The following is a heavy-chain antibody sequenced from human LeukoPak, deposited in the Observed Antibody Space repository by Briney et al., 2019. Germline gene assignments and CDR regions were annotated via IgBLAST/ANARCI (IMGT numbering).Heavy chain of an antibody. CDR3: ARVPMVRGVINAFDI. J-gene: IGHJ3*02. CDR2: IYYSGSA. CDR1: GGSISGYY. V-gene: IGHV4-59*12. D-gene: IGHD3-10*01. Sequence: SETLSLTCTVSGGSISGYYWSWIRQPPGKGLEWIGYIYYSGSASYNPSLKSRVTISVDTSKNQFSLKLSSVTAADTAVYYCARVPMVRGVINAFDIWGQGTMVTVSS.